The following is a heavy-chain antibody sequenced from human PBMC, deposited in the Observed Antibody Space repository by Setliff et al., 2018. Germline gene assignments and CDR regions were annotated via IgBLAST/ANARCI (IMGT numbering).Heavy chain of an antibody. CDR2: IYHSGST. CDR1: GGSISNYY. J-gene: IGHJ3*02. V-gene: IGHV4-59*04. CDR3: ARDPGRTYYYDSSGYENAFDI. Sequence: PSETLSLTCTVSGGSISNYYWSWIRQPPGKGLEWIGSIYHSGSTYYNPSLKSRVTISVDTSKNQFSLKLSSVTAADTAVYYCARDPGRTYYYDSSGYENAFDIWGQGTMVTVSS. D-gene: IGHD3-22*01.